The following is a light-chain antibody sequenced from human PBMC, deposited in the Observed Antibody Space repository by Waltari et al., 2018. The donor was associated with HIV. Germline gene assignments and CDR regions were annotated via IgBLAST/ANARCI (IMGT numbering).Light chain of an antibody. Sequence: QSALTQPASVSGSPGQSITISCAGTISHLRPYNYVSWYHHPPGKFPKVIIYEVSNRPSGVSSRFSGSISANTASLTISGLQPEDEADYFCASYISSASPEFGGGTKVTVL. CDR1: ISHLRPYNY. V-gene: IGLV2-14*01. CDR2: EVS. J-gene: IGLJ3*02. CDR3: ASYISSASPE.